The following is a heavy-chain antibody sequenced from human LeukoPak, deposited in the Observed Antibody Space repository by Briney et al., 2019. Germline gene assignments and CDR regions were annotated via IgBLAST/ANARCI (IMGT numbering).Heavy chain of an antibody. J-gene: IGHJ3*02. CDR2: INPNSGGT. CDR1: GYIFTGFW. Sequence: GASVKVSCEASGYIFTGFWIHWVRQAPGQGLEWMGRINPNSGGTNYAQKFQGWVTMTRVTSISTAYMELSRLRSDDTAVYYCARGGITGTTRGPTRLNDAFDIWGQGTMVAVSS. D-gene: IGHD1-20*01. V-gene: IGHV1-2*04. CDR3: ARGGITGTTRGPTRLNDAFDI.